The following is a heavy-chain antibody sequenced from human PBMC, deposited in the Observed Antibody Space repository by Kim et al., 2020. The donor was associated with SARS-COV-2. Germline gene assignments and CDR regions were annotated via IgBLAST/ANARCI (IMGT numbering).Heavy chain of an antibody. CDR3: ARELPPGGYSGYQQRENQHGMDV. CDR2: IYYSGST. J-gene: IGHJ6*02. D-gene: IGHD5-12*01. CDR1: GGSISSYY. Sequence: SETLSLTCTVSGGSISSYYWSWIRQPPGKGLEWIGYIYYSGSTNYNPSLKSRVTISVDTSKNQFSLKLSSVTAADTAVYYCARELPPGGYSGYQQRENQHGMDVWGQGTTVTVSS. V-gene: IGHV4-59*13.